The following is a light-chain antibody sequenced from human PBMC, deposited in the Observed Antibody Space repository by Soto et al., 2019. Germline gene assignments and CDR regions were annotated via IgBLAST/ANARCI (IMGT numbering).Light chain of an antibody. CDR2: GAS. CDR3: QQYGSSPTIT. V-gene: IGKV3-20*01. J-gene: IGKJ5*01. CDR1: QSVRSN. Sequence: EIVITQSPATPSVSPGERATLSCRASQSVRSNLAWYQQKPGQAPRLLIYGASSRANGIPDRFSGSGSGTDLTLTISRLETEDFAVYSCQQYGSSPTITFGQGTRLEIK.